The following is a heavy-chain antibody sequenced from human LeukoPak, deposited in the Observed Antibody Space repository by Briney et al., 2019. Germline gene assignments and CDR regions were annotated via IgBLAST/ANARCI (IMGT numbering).Heavy chain of an antibody. CDR2: ISAYNGNT. J-gene: IGHJ4*02. CDR1: GYTFTSYG. V-gene: IGHV1-18*01. D-gene: IGHD3-9*01. Sequence: ASVKVSCKASGYTFTSYGISWVRQAPGQGLEWMGWISAYNGNTNYAQKFQGRVTMTTDTSTSTAYMELRSLRSDDTAVYYCARVTIWYYYILTGYSTEYYFDYWGQGTLVTVSS. CDR3: ARVTIWYYYILTGYSTEYYFDY.